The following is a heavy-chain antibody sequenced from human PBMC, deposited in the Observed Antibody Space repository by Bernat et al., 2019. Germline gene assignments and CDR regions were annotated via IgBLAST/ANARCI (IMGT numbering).Heavy chain of an antibody. CDR3: AGDIGYYDAT. Sequence: QVQLVESGGGLVKPGGSLRLSCAASGFTFSDYYMSWIRQAPGKGLEWVSYISSSGSTLSSPASLKGRFTISRDNAKNSLYLQMNSLRAEDTAVYYCAGDIGYYDATWGQGTLVTVSS. J-gene: IGHJ4*02. D-gene: IGHD3-22*01. CDR2: ISSSGSTL. V-gene: IGHV3-11*01. CDR1: GFTFSDYY.